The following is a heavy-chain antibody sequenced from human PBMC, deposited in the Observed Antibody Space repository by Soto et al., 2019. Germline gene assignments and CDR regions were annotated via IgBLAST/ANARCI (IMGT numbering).Heavy chain of an antibody. V-gene: IGHV3-30*18. J-gene: IGHJ4*02. D-gene: IGHD1-26*01. CDR2: ISNDGTNK. CDR1: GFSFSTYG. CDR3: ANGFGNYWAFDY. Sequence: QVHLVESGGGVVQPGRSLRLSCAASGFSFSTYGMHWVRQAAVKGLEWVAFISNDGTNKYYADSVKGRFTISRDNSKNTLYLQMNRLRAEDTAVYHCANGFGNYWAFDYWGQGTLVTVSS.